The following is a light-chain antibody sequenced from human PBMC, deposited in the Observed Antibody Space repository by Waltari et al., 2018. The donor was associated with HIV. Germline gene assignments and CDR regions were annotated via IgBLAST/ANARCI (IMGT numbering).Light chain of an antibody. CDR3: QQYYEWPYT. J-gene: IGKJ2*01. V-gene: IGKV3-15*01. CDR2: GAS. Sequence: EIVVTQSPATLSVSPGERLTLSCGTSQTVGYNLAWYQQKPGQPPTLLIYGASTRATSVPARFSGSGSATGFTLTIDSPQSGDFGLYYCQQYYEWPYTFGQGTRLEI. CDR1: QTVGYN.